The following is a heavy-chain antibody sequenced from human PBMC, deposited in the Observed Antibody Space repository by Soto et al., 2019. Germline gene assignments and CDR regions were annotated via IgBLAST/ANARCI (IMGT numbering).Heavy chain of an antibody. Sequence: EVQLLESGGGLVQTGGSLRLYCAASGFTFSTYAMSWVRQAPGKGLEWVSTISGSADATFYADSVKGRFAIFRDNSRTMFYLQMNSLRAEDTAVYYCAKGGDGYCSTTSCLFHFDYWGPGTLATVSS. D-gene: IGHD2-2*01. V-gene: IGHV3-23*01. J-gene: IGHJ4*02. CDR3: AKGGDGYCSTTSCLFHFDY. CDR2: ISGSADAT. CDR1: GFTFSTYA.